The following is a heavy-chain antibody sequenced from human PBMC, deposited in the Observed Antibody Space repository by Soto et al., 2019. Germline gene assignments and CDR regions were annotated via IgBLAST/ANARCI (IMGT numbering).Heavy chain of an antibody. D-gene: IGHD3-10*01. J-gene: IGHJ6*02. CDR3: ARVRPYYYGSGSYYKTYYYYGMDG. CDR2: INAGNGNT. V-gene: IGHV1-3*01. Sequence: ASVKVSCKASGYTFTSYAMHWVRQAPGQRLEWMGWINAGNGNTKYSQKFQGRVTITRDTSASTAYMELSSLRSEDTAVYYCARVRPYYYGSGSYYKTYYYYGMDGWGQGTTVTVSS. CDR1: GYTFTSYA.